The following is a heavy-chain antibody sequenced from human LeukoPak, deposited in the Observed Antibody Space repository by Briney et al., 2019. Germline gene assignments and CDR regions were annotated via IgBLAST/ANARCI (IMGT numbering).Heavy chain of an antibody. D-gene: IGHD6-13*01. J-gene: IGHJ4*02. Sequence: ASVKVSCKASGYTFTGYYMHWVRQAPGQGLEWMGRINPNSGGTNYAQKFQGRVTMTRDTSISTAYMEVSRLRSDDTAVYYCAKRGNSWDLFDYWGQGTLVTVSS. V-gene: IGHV1-2*06. CDR1: GYTFTGYY. CDR3: AKRGNSWDLFDY. CDR2: INPNSGGT.